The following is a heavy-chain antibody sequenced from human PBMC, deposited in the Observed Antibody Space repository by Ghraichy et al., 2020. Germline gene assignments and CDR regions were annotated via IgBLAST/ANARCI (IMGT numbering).Heavy chain of an antibody. CDR2: IGTGGDT. J-gene: IGHJ2*01. V-gene: IGHV3-13*01. D-gene: IGHD3-22*01. CDR3: AREAHSSASFDWYFDL. CDR1: GFTFSSYD. Sequence: GGSLRLSCAASGFTFSSYDMHWVRQATGKGLEWVSAIGTGGDTYYPDSVRGRFTISRENAKNSLYLQMNSLRAGDTAVYYCAREAHSSASFDWYFDLWGRGTLVTVSS.